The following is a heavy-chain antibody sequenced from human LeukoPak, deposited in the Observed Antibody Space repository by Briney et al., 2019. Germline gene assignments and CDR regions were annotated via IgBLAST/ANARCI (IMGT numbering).Heavy chain of an antibody. J-gene: IGHJ4*02. D-gene: IGHD3-10*01. CDR2: INHSGST. CDR3: ARDVGSRFGGPTDYFDY. CDR1: GGSFSGYY. Sequence: SETLSLTCAVYGGSFSGYYWSWIRQPPGKGLEWIGEINHSGSTNYNPSLKSRVTISVDTSKNQFSLKLSSVTAADTAVYYCARDVGSRFGGPTDYFDYWGQGTLVTVSS. V-gene: IGHV4-34*01.